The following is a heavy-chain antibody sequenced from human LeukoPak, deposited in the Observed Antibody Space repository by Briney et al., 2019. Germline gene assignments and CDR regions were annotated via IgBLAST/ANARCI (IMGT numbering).Heavy chain of an antibody. V-gene: IGHV3-30*02. J-gene: IGHJ4*02. D-gene: IGHD3-10*01. CDR2: IRYDGSKK. Sequence: GGFLRLSCAASGFTFSSYSMNWVRQAPGKGLEWVAFIRYDGSKKYYADSVKGRFTISRDNSKNTLSLQMNSLRAEDTAVYYCAKDGVPSRWFGRNYFDYWGQGTLVTVSS. CDR1: GFTFSSYS. CDR3: AKDGVPSRWFGRNYFDY.